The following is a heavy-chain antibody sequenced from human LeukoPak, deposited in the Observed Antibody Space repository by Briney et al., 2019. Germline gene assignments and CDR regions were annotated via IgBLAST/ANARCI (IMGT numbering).Heavy chain of an antibody. Sequence: SETLSLTCTVSGGSISSYYWSWIRQPPGKGLEWIGYIYYSGSTNYNPSLKSRVTISVDTSKNQFSLKLSSVTAADTAVYYCAREYCSSTSCYRPSWFDPWGQGTLVTVSS. CDR1: GGSISSYY. CDR2: IYYSGST. J-gene: IGHJ5*02. D-gene: IGHD2-2*02. V-gene: IGHV4-59*01. CDR3: AREYCSSTSCYRPSWFDP.